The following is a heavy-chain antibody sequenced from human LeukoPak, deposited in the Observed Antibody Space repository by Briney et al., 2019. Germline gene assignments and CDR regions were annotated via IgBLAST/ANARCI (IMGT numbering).Heavy chain of an antibody. V-gene: IGHV1-18*01. CDR1: GCRFHSYG. CDR2: ISAYNGNT. CDR3: AGDMGQDTWYGAEYFEH. Sequence: ASVTVPYKDSGCRFHSYGIIWLRQAPAQGLEWMGWISAYNGNTNYAQKPQGRVTMTTEPSTSTAYMELSSLRFDLRVGYETAGDMGQDTWYGAEYFEHWGQGTLVTVSS. J-gene: IGHJ1*01. D-gene: IGHD6-13*01.